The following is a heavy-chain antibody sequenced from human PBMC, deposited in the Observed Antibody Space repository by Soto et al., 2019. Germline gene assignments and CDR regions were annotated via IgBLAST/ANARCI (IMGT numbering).Heavy chain of an antibody. V-gene: IGHV3-23*01. CDR3: AKEVGDYYDSSGSWFDP. Sequence: GGCVSLPCSASSLTFSSYFMRWLRQPPGKELEWVSAISGSGGNTDYADSVKGRFTISRDNAKNTLFLQMNSLRAEDTALYFWAKEVGDYYDSSGSWFDPWGQGTLVTVSS. D-gene: IGHD3-22*01. CDR1: SLTFSSYF. CDR2: ISGSGGNT. J-gene: IGHJ5*02.